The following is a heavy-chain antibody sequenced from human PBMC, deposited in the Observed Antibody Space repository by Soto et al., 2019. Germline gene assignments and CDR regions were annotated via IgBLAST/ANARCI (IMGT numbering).Heavy chain of an antibody. D-gene: IGHD5-18*01. CDR1: GGSISSSSYY. J-gene: IGHJ4*02. V-gene: IGHV4-39*01. Sequence: SETLSLTCTVSGGSISSSSYYWGWIRQPPGKGLEWIGSIYYSGSTYYNPSLKSRVTISVDTSKNQFSLKLSSVTAADTAVYYCARPRGYSYGTIDYWGQGTLVTVSS. CDR2: IYYSGST. CDR3: ARPRGYSYGTIDY.